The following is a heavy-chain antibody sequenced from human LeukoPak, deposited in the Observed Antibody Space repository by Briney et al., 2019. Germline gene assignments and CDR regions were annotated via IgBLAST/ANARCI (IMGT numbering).Heavy chain of an antibody. CDR1: GGSINSYY. V-gene: IGHV4-59*01. J-gene: IGHJ6*02. CDR2: NSGST. Sequence: PSETLSLTCTVSGGSINSYYWTWIRQPPGKGLGWIGYNSGSTHYNPSLNSRVTISMDTSKNHFSLKLSSVTAADTAIYYCARTSRHFYGSGSNLTPWPADMDVWGQGTKVTVSS. D-gene: IGHD3-10*01. CDR3: ARTSRHFYGSGSNLTPWPADMDV.